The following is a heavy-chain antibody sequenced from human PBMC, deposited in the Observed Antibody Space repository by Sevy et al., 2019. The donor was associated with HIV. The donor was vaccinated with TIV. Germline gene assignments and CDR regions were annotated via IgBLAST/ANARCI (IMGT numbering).Heavy chain of an antibody. D-gene: IGHD2-2*01. J-gene: IGHJ5*02. CDR2: INQDGSER. CDR3: ARGGEVVPAATWWFDP. Sequence: GGSLRLSCVASEFTFSRFWMSWVRQAPGKGLEWVAKINQDGSERKYVDSVKGRFTISRDNAKNSLYLQMNSLRDEDTAVYYCARGGEVVPAATWWFDPWGQGTLVTVSS. V-gene: IGHV3-7*01. CDR1: EFTFSRFW.